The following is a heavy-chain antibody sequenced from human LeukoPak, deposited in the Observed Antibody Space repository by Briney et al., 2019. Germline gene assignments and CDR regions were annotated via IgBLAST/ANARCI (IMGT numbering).Heavy chain of an antibody. CDR2: ISSSSYI. D-gene: IGHD3-3*01. CDR3: ARDSRFHWTYYYYGMDV. V-gene: IGHV3-21*04. Sequence: GSLRLSCAASGFTFSSYSMNWVRQAPGKGLEWVSSISSSSYIYYADSVKGRFTISRDNAKNSLYLQMNSLRAEDTAVYYCARDSRFHWTYYYYGMDVWGQGTTVTVSS. CDR1: GFTFSSYS. J-gene: IGHJ6*02.